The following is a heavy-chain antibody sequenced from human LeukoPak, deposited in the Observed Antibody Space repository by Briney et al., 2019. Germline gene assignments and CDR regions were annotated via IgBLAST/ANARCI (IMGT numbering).Heavy chain of an antibody. Sequence: SETLSLTCAVSGGSISSGGYCWSWIRQPPGKGLEWIGYIYHSGSTYYNPSLKSRVTISVDRSKNQFSLKLSSVTAADTAVYYCARAYYYDSSGYQYNWFDPWGQGTLVTVSS. CDR3: ARAYYYDSSGYQYNWFDP. CDR2: IYHSGST. D-gene: IGHD3-22*01. CDR1: GGSISSGGYC. J-gene: IGHJ5*02. V-gene: IGHV4-30-2*01.